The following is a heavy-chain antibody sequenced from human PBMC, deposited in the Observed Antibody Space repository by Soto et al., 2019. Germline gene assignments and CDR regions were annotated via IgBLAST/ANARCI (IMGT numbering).Heavy chain of an antibody. CDR3: AREWCGVSGCTQGGYYYMDV. V-gene: IGHV4-59*01. Sequence: SSETLSLTCTVSGGSISSYYWSWIRQPPGKGLDWIGYIYYSGSTNYNPSLKSRVTISVDTSKNQLSLKLSSVTAADTAVYYCAREWCGVSGCTQGGYYYMDVWGKGTTVTVSS. CDR2: IYYSGST. J-gene: IGHJ6*03. D-gene: IGHD6-19*01. CDR1: GGSISSYY.